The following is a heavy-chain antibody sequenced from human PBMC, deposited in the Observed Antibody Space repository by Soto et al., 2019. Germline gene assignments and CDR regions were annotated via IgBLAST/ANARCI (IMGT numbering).Heavy chain of an antibody. V-gene: IGHV3-48*02. D-gene: IGHD2-21*02. CDR3: ARLPKGSVVTG. CDR2: ISSSSENI. J-gene: IGHJ4*01. Sequence: VQLVESGGGVVSPGGSLRLSCVGSGFSFRDHSMNWVRQPPGKGLQWISYISSSSENIYYADSVKGRFTVSRDNAKNTLFLQMTSLRDDASAIYYCARLPKGSVVTGWGQGSLVTVSS. CDR1: GFSFRDHS.